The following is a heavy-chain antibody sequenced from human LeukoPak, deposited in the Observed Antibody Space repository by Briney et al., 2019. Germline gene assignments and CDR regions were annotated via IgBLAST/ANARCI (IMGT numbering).Heavy chain of an antibody. CDR1: GYTFTSYY. D-gene: IGHD6-13*01. CDR3: ARSHSSSWQESGFDP. J-gene: IGHJ5*02. Sequence: ASVKVSCKASGYTFTSYYMHWVRQAPGQGLEWMGIINTSGGSTSYAQKFQGRVTMTRDTSTSTVYMELSSLRSEDTAVYYCARSHSSSWQESGFDPWGQGTLVTVSS. CDR2: INTSGGST. V-gene: IGHV1-46*01.